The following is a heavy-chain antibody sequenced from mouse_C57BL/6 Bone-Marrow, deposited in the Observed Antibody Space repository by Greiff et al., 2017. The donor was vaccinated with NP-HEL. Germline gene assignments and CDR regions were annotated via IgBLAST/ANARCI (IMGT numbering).Heavy chain of an antibody. D-gene: IGHD2-5*01. CDR3: ARRAYYSKVYFDY. CDR1: GYTFTSYW. J-gene: IGHJ2*01. CDR2: INPSSGYT. V-gene: IGHV1-7*01. Sequence: QVQLQQSGAELAKPGASVKLSCKASGYTFTSYWMPWVKQRPGQGLEWIGYINPSSGYTTYNQKFKDKATLTADKSSSTAYMQLSSLTYEDSAVYYCARRAYYSKVYFDYWGQGTTLTVSS.